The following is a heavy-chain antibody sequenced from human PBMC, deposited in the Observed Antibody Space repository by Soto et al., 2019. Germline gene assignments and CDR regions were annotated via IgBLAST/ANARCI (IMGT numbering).Heavy chain of an antibody. CDR1: GFTFSSYA. Sequence: PGGSLRLSCAASGFTFSSYAMSWVRQAPGKGLEWVSAISGSGGSTYYADSVKGRFTISRDNSKNTLYLQMNSLRAEDTAVYYCAKGRVLMVYAIPPMDVWGQGTTVTVSS. CDR3: AKGRVLMVYAIPPMDV. J-gene: IGHJ6*02. D-gene: IGHD2-8*01. V-gene: IGHV3-23*01. CDR2: ISGSGGST.